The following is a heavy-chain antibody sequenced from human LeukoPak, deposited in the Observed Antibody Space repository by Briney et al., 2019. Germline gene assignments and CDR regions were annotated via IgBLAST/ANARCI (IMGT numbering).Heavy chain of an antibody. V-gene: IGHV3-23*01. CDR1: GFTLSSYA. Sequence: GGSLRLSCAASGFTLSSYAMSWVRQAPGKGLEWVSGLSGSGDSTYYADSVKGRFTISRDNSKNTLYLQMNSLRAEDTAVYYCAKQGGYDFGWFDPWGQGTLVTVSS. CDR2: LSGSGDST. D-gene: IGHD5-12*01. J-gene: IGHJ5*02. CDR3: AKQGGYDFGWFDP.